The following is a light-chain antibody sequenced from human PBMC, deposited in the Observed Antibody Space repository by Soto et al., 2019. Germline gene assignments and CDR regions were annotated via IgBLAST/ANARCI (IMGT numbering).Light chain of an antibody. CDR1: QSISNW. J-gene: IGKJ4*01. Sequence: DIQMTQSPSALSASVGDRVTITCRASQSISNWLAWYQQKQGKAPKVLIYLASSLESGVPSRFSGSGSGTEFTLTISSLQPDDFATYYCKQFYNYPLTFGGGTKVEIK. V-gene: IGKV1-5*03. CDR2: LAS. CDR3: KQFYNYPLT.